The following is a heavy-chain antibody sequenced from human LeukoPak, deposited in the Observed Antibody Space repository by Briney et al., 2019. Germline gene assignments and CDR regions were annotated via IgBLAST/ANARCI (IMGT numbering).Heavy chain of an antibody. CDR1: GYTFTSYY. CDR3: ARVRAIGYCSGGSCYDQDAFDI. D-gene: IGHD2-15*01. Sequence: ASVKVSCKASGYTFTSYYMHWVRQAPGQGLEWMGIINPSGGSTNYAQKFQGRVTITADKSTSTAYMELSSLRSEDTAVYYCARVRAIGYCSGGSCYDQDAFDIWGQGTMVTVSS. J-gene: IGHJ3*02. CDR2: INPSGGST. V-gene: IGHV1-46*01.